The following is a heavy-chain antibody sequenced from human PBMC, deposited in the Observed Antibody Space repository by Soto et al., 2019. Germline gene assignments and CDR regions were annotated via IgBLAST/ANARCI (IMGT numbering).Heavy chain of an antibody. CDR3: ARTREDSGYGQYYFDY. CDR2: IIPIFGTA. Sequence: SVKVSWKAAGGTFSSYAISWVRQAPGQGLEWMGGIIPIFGTANYAQKFQGRVTITADESTSTAYMELSSLRSEDTAVYSCARTREDSGYGQYYFDYWGQGTLVTVSS. J-gene: IGHJ4*02. V-gene: IGHV1-69*13. CDR1: GGTFSSYA. D-gene: IGHD5-12*01.